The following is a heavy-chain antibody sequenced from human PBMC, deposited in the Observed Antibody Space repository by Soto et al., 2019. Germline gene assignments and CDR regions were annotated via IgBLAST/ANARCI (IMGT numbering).Heavy chain of an antibody. CDR2: IIPIFGTA. CDR3: ARKGGAILTGYWGSFDY. CDR1: GGTFSSYA. Sequence: QVQLVQSGAEVKKPGSSVKVSCKASGGTFSSYAISWVRQAPGQGLAWMGGIIPIFGTANYAQKFQVRVTITADESTSTAYMELSSLRSEDTAVYYCARKGGAILTGYWGSFDYWGQGTLVTVSS. J-gene: IGHJ4*02. D-gene: IGHD3-9*01. V-gene: IGHV1-69*01.